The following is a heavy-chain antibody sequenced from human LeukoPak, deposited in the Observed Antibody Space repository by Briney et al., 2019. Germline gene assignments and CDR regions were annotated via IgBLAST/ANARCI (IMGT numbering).Heavy chain of an antibody. CDR3: ASYIVATIGLGDMEGAFDI. Sequence: SVKVSCKASGGTFSSYAISWVQQAPGQGLEWMGGIIPIFGTANYAQKFQGRVTITADKSTSTAYMELSSLRSEDTAVYYCASYIVATIGLGDMEGAFDIWGQGTMVTVSS. J-gene: IGHJ3*02. CDR2: IIPIFGTA. CDR1: GGTFSSYA. V-gene: IGHV1-69*06. D-gene: IGHD5-12*01.